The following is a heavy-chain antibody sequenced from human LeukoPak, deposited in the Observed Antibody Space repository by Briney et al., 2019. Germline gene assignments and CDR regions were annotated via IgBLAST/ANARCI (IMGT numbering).Heavy chain of an antibody. D-gene: IGHD3-10*01. CDR1: GYTFTGYY. V-gene: IGHV1-2*06. CDR2: INPNSGGT. CDR3: ARDGANKVRGVHYFYMDV. Sequence: ASVKVSCKASGYTFTGYYIHWVRRAPGQGLEWVGRINPNSGGTDYAQRFQGRVTMTRDTSISTAYMELSRLRSDDTAVYYSARDGANKVRGVHYFYMDVWGKGTTVTVSS. J-gene: IGHJ6*03.